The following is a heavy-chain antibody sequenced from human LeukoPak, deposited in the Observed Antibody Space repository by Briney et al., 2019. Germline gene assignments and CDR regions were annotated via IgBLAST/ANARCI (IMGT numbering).Heavy chain of an antibody. D-gene: IGHD3-16*01. CDR1: GGSISSTTYY. Sequence: SETLSLTCTVSGGSISSTTYYWGWLRRPPGKGLEWIGSIYYSGSTYYNPSLKSRVTVSVDTSKNQSSLILSSVTAADTAVSYCVRGSTLRHYQYWGQGTLVTVSS. CDR3: VRGSTLRHYQY. J-gene: IGHJ4*02. CDR2: IYYSGST. V-gene: IGHV4-39*01.